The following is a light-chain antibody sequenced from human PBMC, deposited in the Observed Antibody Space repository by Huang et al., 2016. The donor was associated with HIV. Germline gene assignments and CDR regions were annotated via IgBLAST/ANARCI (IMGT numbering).Light chain of an antibody. V-gene: IGKV3-11*01. J-gene: IGKJ4*01. CDR1: LFVGTS. CDR3: QHRSSWPGT. Sequence: EIDLTQSPAILSLSPGERATLSCRASLFVGTSLAWSHQKPGQPPRLLISGAINEATDIPARVGGSGCGTDFTLTITNVEPDDFGIYYCQHRSSWPGTFGGGTRVEVK. CDR2: GAI.